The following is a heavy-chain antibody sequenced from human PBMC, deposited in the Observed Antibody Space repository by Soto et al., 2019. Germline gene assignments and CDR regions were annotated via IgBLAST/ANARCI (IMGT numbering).Heavy chain of an antibody. CDR1: GFPVSDYY. D-gene: IGHD2-21*01. CDR2: ISPKSTYT. CDR3: ARGGGGGLFEH. V-gene: IGHV3-11*06. J-gene: IGHJ1*01. Sequence: GGSLSLSCATSGFPVSDYYMSWIRQAPGTGLEWLSHISPKSTYTNYADSVKGRFTISRDNTKSSLFLQMNSLGVEDTAVYYCARGGGGGLFEHWGQGVLVTVSS.